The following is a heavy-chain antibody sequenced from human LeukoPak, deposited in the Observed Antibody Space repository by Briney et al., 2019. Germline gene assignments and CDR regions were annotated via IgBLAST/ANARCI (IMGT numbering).Heavy chain of an antibody. V-gene: IGHV3-48*03. CDR3: ARDPLREMATLRGAFDI. CDR2: ISSSGSTI. Sequence: GGSLRLSCAASGFTFGSYEMNWVRQAPGKGLEWVSFISSSGSTIYYADSVKGRFTISRDNAKKSLYLQMNSLRAEDTAVYYCARDPLREMATLRGAFDIWGQGTMVTVSS. CDR1: GFTFGSYE. D-gene: IGHD5-24*01. J-gene: IGHJ3*02.